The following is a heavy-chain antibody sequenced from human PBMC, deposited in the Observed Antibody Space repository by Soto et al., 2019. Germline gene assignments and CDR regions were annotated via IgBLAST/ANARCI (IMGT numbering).Heavy chain of an antibody. Sequence: GGSLRLSCATSGFSFSAFAMGWARQAPGEGLVWVSSISRGGSNTYYADSVKGRFTISRDNSNSTLYLQMNSLRADDTAVYYCASRWGYCGDDCYSWDFQHWGQGTLVTVSS. V-gene: IGHV3-23*01. CDR2: ISRGGSNT. J-gene: IGHJ1*01. CDR3: ASRWGYCGDDCYSWDFQH. D-gene: IGHD2-21*02. CDR1: GFSFSAFA.